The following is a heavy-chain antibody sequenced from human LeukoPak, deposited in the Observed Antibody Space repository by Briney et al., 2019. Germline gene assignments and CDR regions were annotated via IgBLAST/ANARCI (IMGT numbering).Heavy chain of an antibody. Sequence: GGSLRLSCAASGFTFSTYWIHWVRQAPGKGLVWVSHINGDGSSTSYADSVKGRFAISRNNAKNTLYLQMNSLRAEDAAVYYCARAMTGAFFDYWGQGALVTVSS. J-gene: IGHJ4*02. CDR2: INGDGSST. CDR3: ARAMTGAFFDY. CDR1: GFTFSTYW. D-gene: IGHD3-9*01. V-gene: IGHV3-74*01.